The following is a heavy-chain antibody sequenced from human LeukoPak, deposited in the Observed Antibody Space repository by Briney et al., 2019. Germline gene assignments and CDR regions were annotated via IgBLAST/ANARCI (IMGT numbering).Heavy chain of an antibody. CDR1: GGSISSGGYY. CDR2: IYYSGST. J-gene: IGHJ5*02. D-gene: IGHD1-26*01. V-gene: IGHV4-31*03. CDR3: ARAIVGATERSGFDP. Sequence: PSQTLSLTCTVSGGSISSGGYYWSWIRQHPGKGLEWIGYIYYSGSTYYNPSLKSRVTISVDKSKNQFSLKLSSVTAADTAVYYCARAIVGATERSGFDPWGQGTLVTVSS.